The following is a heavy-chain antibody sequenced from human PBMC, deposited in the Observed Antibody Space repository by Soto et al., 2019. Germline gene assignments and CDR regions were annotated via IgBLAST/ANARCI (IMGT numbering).Heavy chain of an antibody. CDR1: GFTFSSYG. CDR2: ISYDGSNK. CDR3: AKDSSYGPQFGAFDI. Sequence: GGSLRLSCAASGFTFSSYGMHWVRQAPGKGLEWVAVISYDGSNKYYADSVKGRFTISRDNSKNTLYLQMNSLRAEDTAVYYCAKDSSYGPQFGAFDIWGQGTMVTVSS. J-gene: IGHJ3*02. D-gene: IGHD3-10*01. V-gene: IGHV3-30*18.